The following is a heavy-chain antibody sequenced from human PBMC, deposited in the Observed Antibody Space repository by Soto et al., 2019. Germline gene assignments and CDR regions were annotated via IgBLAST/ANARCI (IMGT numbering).Heavy chain of an antibody. Sequence: SVKVSCKASGGTFSSYAISWVRQAPGQGLEWMGGIIPIFGTANYAQKFQGRVTITADESTSTAYMELSSLRSEDTAVYYCARDASYDILTGSGYNWFDPWGQGTLVTAPQ. D-gene: IGHD3-9*01. V-gene: IGHV1-69*13. CDR1: GGTFSSYA. CDR2: IIPIFGTA. J-gene: IGHJ5*02. CDR3: ARDASYDILTGSGYNWFDP.